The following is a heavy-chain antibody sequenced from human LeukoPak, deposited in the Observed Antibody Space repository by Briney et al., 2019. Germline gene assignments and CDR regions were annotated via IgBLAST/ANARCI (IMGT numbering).Heavy chain of an antibody. CDR2: INTNTGNP. J-gene: IGHJ4*02. V-gene: IGHV7-4-1*02. D-gene: IGHD1-14*01. CDR1: GYTFTSYA. CDR3: ARVGVGTKQAYFDY. Sequence: ASVKVSCKASGYTFTSYAMNWVRQAPGQGLEWMGWINTNTGNPTYAQGFTGRFVFSLDTSVSTAYLQISSLKAEDTAVYYCARVGVGTKQAYFDYWGQGTLVTVSS.